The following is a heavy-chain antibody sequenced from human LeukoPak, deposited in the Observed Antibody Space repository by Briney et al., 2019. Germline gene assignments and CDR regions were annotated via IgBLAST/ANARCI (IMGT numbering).Heavy chain of an antibody. CDR3: ARGYSGTYRVDY. CDR1: GFTFSNYW. D-gene: IGHD1-26*01. CDR2: INTDGTNT. Sequence: GRSLRLSCAASGFTFSNYWMHWVRQAPGKGLVWVSRINTDGTNTNYTDSVKGRFSISRDNAKNTMYLQMSSLRAEDTALYYCARGYSGTYRVDYWGQGTLVTVSS. J-gene: IGHJ4*02. V-gene: IGHV3-74*01.